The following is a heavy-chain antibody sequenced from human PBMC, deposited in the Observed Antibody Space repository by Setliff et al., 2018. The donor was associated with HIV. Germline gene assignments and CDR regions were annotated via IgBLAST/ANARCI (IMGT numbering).Heavy chain of an antibody. CDR2: IYTSGKT. CDR3: ARQFRYPNRAVAGVDY. V-gene: IGHV4-61*09. D-gene: IGHD6-19*01. J-gene: IGHJ4*02. CDR1: GDSITRGSYY. Sequence: SETLSLTCTVSGDSITRGSYYWSWIRQPAGKGLEWIGHIYTSGKTHYSPSLKSRITISADTSKNQFSLKLSSVTAADTAIYFCARQFRYPNRAVAGVDYWGQGTLVTVSS.